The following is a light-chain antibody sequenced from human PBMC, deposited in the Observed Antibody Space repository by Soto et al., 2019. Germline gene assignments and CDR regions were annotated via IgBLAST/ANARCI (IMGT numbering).Light chain of an antibody. Sequence: DIQMTQSPSSLSASVGDRVTITCRASQSISSYLNWYQQKPGKAPKLLIYAASSLQSGVPSRFSGSGSGTDFTLTISSLQPEDFATYDGQQSYSTPWTFGHGTKVEIK. CDR1: QSISSY. CDR3: QQSYSTPWT. V-gene: IGKV1-39*01. CDR2: AAS. J-gene: IGKJ1*01.